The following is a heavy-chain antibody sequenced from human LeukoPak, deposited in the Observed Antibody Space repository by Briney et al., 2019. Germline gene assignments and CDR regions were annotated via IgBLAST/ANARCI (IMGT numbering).Heavy chain of an antibody. D-gene: IGHD1-26*01. V-gene: IGHV3-33*08. Sequence: TGGSLRLSCAASGFTFSSYGMHWVRQAPGKGLEWVAVIWYDGSNKYYADSVKGRFTISRDNSKNTLYLQMNSLRAEDTAVYYCAREEVGGATYYGRGIDYWGQGTLVTVSS. CDR3: AREEVGGATYYGRGIDY. CDR1: GFTFSSYG. J-gene: IGHJ4*02. CDR2: IWYDGSNK.